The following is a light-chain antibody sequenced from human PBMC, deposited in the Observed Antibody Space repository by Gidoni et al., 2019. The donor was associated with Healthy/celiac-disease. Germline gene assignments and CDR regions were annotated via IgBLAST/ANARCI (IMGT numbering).Light chain of an antibody. Sequence: SYELTQPPSVSVSPGQTASITCSGDKLGDKYACWYQQKPGQSPVLVIYQDSKRPSGIPERFSGSNSGNTDTLTISGTQAMDEADYYCQAWDSSTAVFGTGTKVTVL. CDR2: QDS. J-gene: IGLJ1*01. CDR3: QAWDSSTAV. V-gene: IGLV3-1*01. CDR1: KLGDKY.